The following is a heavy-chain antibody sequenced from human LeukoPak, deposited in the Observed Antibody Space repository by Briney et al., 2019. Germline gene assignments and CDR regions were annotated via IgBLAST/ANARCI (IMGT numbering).Heavy chain of an antibody. CDR3: ARELRTFDS. Sequence: PGGSLRLSCAASGFTFSSYWMPWVRQAPGKGLEWVANIKHNGDELNYVDSVEDRFTISRDNAKNSLYLHMTGLRAEDTAVYYCARELRTFDSWGQGTLVTVSS. J-gene: IGHJ4*02. D-gene: IGHD3-16*01. V-gene: IGHV3-7*01. CDR2: IKHNGDEL. CDR1: GFTFSSYW.